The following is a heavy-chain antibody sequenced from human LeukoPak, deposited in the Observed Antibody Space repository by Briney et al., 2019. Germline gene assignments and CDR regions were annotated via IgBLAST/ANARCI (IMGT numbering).Heavy chain of an antibody. CDR1: GYTFTGYY. Sequence: GASVKVSCKASGYTFTGYYMHWVRQAPGQGLEWMGWINPNSGGTNYAQKFQGRVTMTRDTSISTAYMELSRLRSDDTAVYYCASQGSRDGYNYPAYEPYFDYWGQGTLVTVSS. V-gene: IGHV1-2*02. J-gene: IGHJ4*02. CDR2: INPNSGGT. D-gene: IGHD5-24*01. CDR3: ASQGSRDGYNYPAYEPYFDY.